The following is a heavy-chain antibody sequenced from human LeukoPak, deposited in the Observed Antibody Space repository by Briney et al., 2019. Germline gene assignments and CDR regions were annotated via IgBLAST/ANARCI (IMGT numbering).Heavy chain of an antibody. V-gene: IGHV1-2*06. J-gene: IGHJ4*02. CDR1: GYTFTGYY. CDR2: INPNSGGT. D-gene: IGHD2-15*01. CDR3: ARAAITCSGGSCKLYYFDY. Sequence: GASVKVSCKASGYTFTGYYMHWVRQAPGQGREWMGRINPNSGGTNYAQKFQGRVTMTRDTSISTAYMELSRLRSDDTAVYYCARAAITCSGGSCKLYYFDYWGQGTLVTVSS.